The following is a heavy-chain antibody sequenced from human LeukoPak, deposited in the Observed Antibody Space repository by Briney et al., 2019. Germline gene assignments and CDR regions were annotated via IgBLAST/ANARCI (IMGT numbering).Heavy chain of an antibody. Sequence: GSLRLSCAASGFTFTKYWMTWVRQAPGKGLEWVGNIKQDGSDKNYMDSVKGRFTISRDNSKNTLYLQMNSLRADDTAVYYCASDSGYSSDWYYFFDYWGQGTLVTVSS. CDR1: GFTFTKYW. J-gene: IGHJ4*02. D-gene: IGHD6-13*01. CDR2: IKQDGSDK. CDR3: ASDSGYSSDWYYFFDY. V-gene: IGHV3-7*03.